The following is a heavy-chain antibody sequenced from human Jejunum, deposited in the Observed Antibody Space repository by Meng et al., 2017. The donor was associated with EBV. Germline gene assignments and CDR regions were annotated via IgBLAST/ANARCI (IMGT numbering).Heavy chain of an antibody. J-gene: IGHJ4*02. CDR3: ARGGGRPEY. Sequence: QGQLQGSGPGLVTPSDTLSLTCPVSGVSMSNFYWSWFRQPPGKGLEWIGYIYYSVGTNYNPSLKSRVTISVDTSKNQFSLSLSSVTAADTAVYYCARGGGRPEYWGQGILVTVSS. CDR2: IYYSVGT. V-gene: IGHV4-59*07. CDR1: GVSMSNFY. D-gene: IGHD3-10*01.